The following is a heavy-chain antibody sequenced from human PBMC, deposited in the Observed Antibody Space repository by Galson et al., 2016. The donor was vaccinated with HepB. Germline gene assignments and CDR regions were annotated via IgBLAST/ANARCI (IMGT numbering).Heavy chain of an antibody. J-gene: IGHJ3*02. Sequence: SETLSLTCNVSGGSIRNYYCNWVRQSAEKGLEWIGRIDTLGTTSYNPSLKSRVSLSVDPSKNQFSLNLTSVTAADTALYYCARDRAPGGSDAFDIWGQGTMVTVSS. D-gene: IGHD3-10*01. V-gene: IGHV4-4*07. CDR1: GGSIRNYY. CDR3: ARDRAPGGSDAFDI. CDR2: IDTLGTT.